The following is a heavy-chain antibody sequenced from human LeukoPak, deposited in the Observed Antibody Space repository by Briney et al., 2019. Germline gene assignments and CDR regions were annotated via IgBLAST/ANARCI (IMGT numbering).Heavy chain of an antibody. V-gene: IGHV3-23*01. D-gene: IGHD3-10*01. Sequence: GGSLRLSCAVSGFTFNTYAMSWVRQAPGKGLEWVSAISGSGTRAYYADSVKGRFTISRDNAKNSLYLQMNSLRDEDAAVYYCARDRIWFGELLYGDPAVDYWGQGTLVTVSS. CDR1: GFTFNTYA. CDR2: ISGSGTRA. J-gene: IGHJ4*02. CDR3: ARDRIWFGELLYGDPAVDY.